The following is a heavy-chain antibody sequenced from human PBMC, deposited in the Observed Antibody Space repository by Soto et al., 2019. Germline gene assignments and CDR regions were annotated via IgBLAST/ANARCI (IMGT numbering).Heavy chain of an antibody. J-gene: IGHJ6*02. Sequence: GGSLRLSCAASGFTFSNAWMSWVRQAPGKGLEWVGRIKSKTDGGTTDYAAPVKGRFTISRDDSKNTLYLQMNSLKTEDTAVYYCTTGFDYGDYVHYYGMDVWGQGTTVTVSS. CDR2: IKSKTDGGTT. CDR1: GFTFSNAW. V-gene: IGHV3-15*01. CDR3: TTGFDYGDYVHYYGMDV. D-gene: IGHD4-17*01.